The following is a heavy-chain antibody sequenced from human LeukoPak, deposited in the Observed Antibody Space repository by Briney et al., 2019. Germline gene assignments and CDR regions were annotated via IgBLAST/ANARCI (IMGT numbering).Heavy chain of an antibody. CDR2: IYYSGST. CDR3: ARYRQFSDAFDI. V-gene: IGHV4-59*01. CDR1: GGSISSYY. J-gene: IGHJ3*02. Sequence: SETLSLTCTVSGGSISSYYWSWIQQPPGKGLEWIGYIYYSGSTNYNPSLKSRVTISVDTSKNQFSLKLSSVTAADTAVYYCARYRQFSDAFDIWGQGTMVTVSS.